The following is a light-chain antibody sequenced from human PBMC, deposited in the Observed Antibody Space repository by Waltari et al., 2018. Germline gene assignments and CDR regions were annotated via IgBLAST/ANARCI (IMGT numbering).Light chain of an antibody. J-gene: IGKJ2*01. CDR3: QQYNTYSS. Sequence: DIQMTQSPSSLSASVGDRVTITCRASQGISDWLAWYQQKPGKAPILLIYKASILKSGVPSRFSGSGSGTQFTLTISSLQPGDFATYYCQQYNTYSSFGQGTKLEIE. CDR1: QGISDW. CDR2: KAS. V-gene: IGKV1-5*03.